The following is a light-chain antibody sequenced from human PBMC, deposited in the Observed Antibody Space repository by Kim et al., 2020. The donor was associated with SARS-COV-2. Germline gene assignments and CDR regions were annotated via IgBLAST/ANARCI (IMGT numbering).Light chain of an antibody. CDR3: QVWDSSSEHVV. J-gene: IGLJ2*01. Sequence: SYELTQPPSVSVSPGQTARIPCSGDALPRQYAYWYQQKSGQAPVLVIYKDSERPSGIPERFSGSNSGNTATLTISRVEAGDEADYYCQVWDSSSEHVVFGGGTQLTVL. V-gene: IGLV3-25*02. CDR2: KDS. CDR1: ALPRQY.